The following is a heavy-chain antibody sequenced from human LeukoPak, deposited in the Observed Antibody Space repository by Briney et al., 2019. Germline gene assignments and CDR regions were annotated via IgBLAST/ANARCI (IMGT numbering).Heavy chain of an antibody. CDR1: GFTFSSYG. Sequence: GRSLRLSCAASGFTFSSYGMHWVLQAPGKGLEWVAVISYDGSNKYYADSVKGRFTISRDNSKNTLYLQMNSLRAEDTAVYYCAKDHAAVAGYYFDYWGQGTLVTVSS. CDR2: ISYDGSNK. J-gene: IGHJ4*02. CDR3: AKDHAAVAGYYFDY. D-gene: IGHD6-19*01. V-gene: IGHV3-30*18.